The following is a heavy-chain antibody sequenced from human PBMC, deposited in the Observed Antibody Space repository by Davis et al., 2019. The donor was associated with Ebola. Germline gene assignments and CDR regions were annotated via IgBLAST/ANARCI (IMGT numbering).Heavy chain of an antibody. CDR1: GYTFTGYY. Sequence: ASVKVSCKASGYTFTGYYIHWVRQAPGQGLEWMGWINPNDGGTNYAQKFQDRVTMTSDTSISTAYMELSRLRSDDTAVYFCARDWARGVVEGNWFDPWGQGTLVTVSS. V-gene: IGHV1-2*02. D-gene: IGHD3-10*01. CDR2: INPNDGGT. J-gene: IGHJ5*02. CDR3: ARDWARGVVEGNWFDP.